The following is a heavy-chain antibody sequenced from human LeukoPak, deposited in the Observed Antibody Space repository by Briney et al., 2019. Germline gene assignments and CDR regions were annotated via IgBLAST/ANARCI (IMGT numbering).Heavy chain of an antibody. CDR3: AKFLLFDGHCSSTSCPDY. J-gene: IGHJ4*02. CDR1: GFTFSSYG. CDR2: IRYDGSNK. Sequence: GGSLILSCAASGFTFSSYGMHWVRQAPGKGLEWVAFIRYDGSNKYYADSVKGRFTISRDNSKNTLYLQMNSLRAEDTAVYYCAKFLLFDGHCSSTSCPDYWGQGTLVTVSS. D-gene: IGHD2-2*01. V-gene: IGHV3-30*02.